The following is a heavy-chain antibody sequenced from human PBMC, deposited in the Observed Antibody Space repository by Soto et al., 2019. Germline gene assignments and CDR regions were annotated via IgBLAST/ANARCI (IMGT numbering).Heavy chain of an antibody. CDR2: ISSSSSYI. Sequence: EVQLVESGGGLVKPGGSLRLSCAASGFTFSSYSMNWVRQAPGKGLEWVSSISSSSSYIYYADSVKGRFTISRDNAKNSLYLQMNSLRAEDTAVYYCARYFVVAGTFYFDYWGQGTLVTVSS. CDR1: GFTFSSYS. V-gene: IGHV3-21*01. J-gene: IGHJ4*02. CDR3: ARYFVVAGTFYFDY. D-gene: IGHD6-19*01.